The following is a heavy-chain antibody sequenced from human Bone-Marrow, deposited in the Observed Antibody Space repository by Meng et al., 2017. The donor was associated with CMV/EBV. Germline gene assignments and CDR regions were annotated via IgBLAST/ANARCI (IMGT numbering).Heavy chain of an antibody. D-gene: IGHD3-16*01. J-gene: IGHJ4*02. V-gene: IGHV4-39*06. Sequence: SETLSLTCTASGGSISSSSYYWGWIRQPPGQGLEWIGSIYYSGSTYYNPSLKSLVTISVDTSKNQFPLKLSSVTAADTSVYYCVAQEWRYGGGPDYWGQGPLVTVSS. CDR2: IYYSGST. CDR3: VAQEWRYGGGPDY. CDR1: GGSISSSSYY.